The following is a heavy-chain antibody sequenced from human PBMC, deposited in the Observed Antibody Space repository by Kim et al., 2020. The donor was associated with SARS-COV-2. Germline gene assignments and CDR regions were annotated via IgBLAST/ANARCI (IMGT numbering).Heavy chain of an antibody. D-gene: IGHD3-10*01. J-gene: IGHJ4*02. CDR3: ARTTHYGSGSYFDY. Sequence: NPPPRSRVTISRDTSRDQCSLELSSVTDADTAVYYCARTTHYGSGSYFDYWGQGTLVTVSS. V-gene: IGHV4-59*01.